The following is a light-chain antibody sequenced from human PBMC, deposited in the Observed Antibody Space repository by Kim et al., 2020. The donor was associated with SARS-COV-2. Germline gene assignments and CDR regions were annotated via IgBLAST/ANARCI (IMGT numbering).Light chain of an antibody. CDR2: YDT. CDR1: DIWTKL. V-gene: IGLV3-21*04. Sequence: APGETARISGEGDDIWTKLVHWYRQRPGQAPLLVTYYDTHRPAGIPARFSGSNSRNTATLTIREVEAGDEGDYFCQVWDGPSDHAVFGGGTQLTVL. J-gene: IGLJ2*01. CDR3: QVWDGPSDHAV.